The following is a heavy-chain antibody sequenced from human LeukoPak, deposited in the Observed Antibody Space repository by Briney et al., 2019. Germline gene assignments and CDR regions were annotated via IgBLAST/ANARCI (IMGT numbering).Heavy chain of an antibody. CDR3: ARPYYYDSRIDP. Sequence: SETLSLTCTVSGGSISSADYYWSWIRQPPGKSLEWIGYMYYSGSTYYNPSLKSRVTISVDTSKNQFSLKLSSVTAADTAVYYCARPYYYDSRIDPWGQGTLVTVSS. V-gene: IGHV4-30-4*01. J-gene: IGHJ5*02. D-gene: IGHD3-22*01. CDR2: MYYSGST. CDR1: GGSISSADYY.